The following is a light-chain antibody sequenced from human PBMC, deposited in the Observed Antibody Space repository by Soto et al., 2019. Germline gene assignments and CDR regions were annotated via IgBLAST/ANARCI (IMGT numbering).Light chain of an antibody. CDR2: EVS. V-gene: IGLV2-14*01. CDR3: FSYTSSGTYV. J-gene: IGLJ1*01. Sequence: SVLTPPASVSGSPGQAITISCTGTSSDVGNYKYVSWYQQHPGKAPKLMIYEVSNRPSGVSNRFSGSKSGNTASLTISGLQAEDETDYYCFSYTSSGTYVFGTGTKVTVL. CDR1: SSDVGNYKY.